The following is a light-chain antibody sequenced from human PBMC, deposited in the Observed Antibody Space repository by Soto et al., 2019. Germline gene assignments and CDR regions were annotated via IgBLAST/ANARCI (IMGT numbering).Light chain of an antibody. J-gene: IGKJ4*01. V-gene: IGKV1-39*01. CDR3: QQSYSALT. CDR2: GAS. CDR1: QSISNK. Sequence: DIQMTQSPSSLSASVGDRVTITCRASQSISNKLNWYQQKPGKAPTILIYGASSLQSGVPSRFSGSGSGTDFTLTISNLHPEDFATYYCQQSYSALTFGGGTKVEIK.